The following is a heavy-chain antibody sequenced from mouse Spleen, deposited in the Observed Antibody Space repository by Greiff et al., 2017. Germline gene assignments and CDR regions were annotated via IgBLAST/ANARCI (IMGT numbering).Heavy chain of an antibody. V-gene: IGHV1-15*01. J-gene: IGHJ1*03. D-gene: IGHD1-1*01. CDR1: GYTFTDYE. CDR3: TRDGYGSRGWYFDV. Sequence: VQLQQSGAELVRPGASVTLSCKASGYTFTDYEMHWVKQTPVHGLEWIGAIDPETGGTAYNQKFKGKAILTADKSSSTAYMELRSLTSEDSAVYYCTRDGYGSRGWYFDVWGTGTTVTVSS. CDR2: IDPETGGT.